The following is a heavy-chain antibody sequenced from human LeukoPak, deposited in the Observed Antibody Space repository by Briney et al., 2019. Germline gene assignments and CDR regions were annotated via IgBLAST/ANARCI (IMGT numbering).Heavy chain of an antibody. CDR1: GGSISSGGYY. Sequence: SETLSLTCTVSGGSISSGGYYWSWIRQPPGKGLEWIGYIYHSGSTYYNPSLKSRVTISVDRSKNQFSLKLSSVTAADTAVYYCARGEPSYSGYDWGSGGVFDYWGQGTLVTVSS. CDR2: IYHSGST. D-gene: IGHD5-12*01. CDR3: ARGEPSYSGYDWGSGGVFDY. J-gene: IGHJ4*02. V-gene: IGHV4-30-2*01.